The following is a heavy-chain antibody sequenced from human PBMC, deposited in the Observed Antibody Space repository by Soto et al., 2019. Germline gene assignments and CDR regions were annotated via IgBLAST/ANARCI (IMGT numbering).Heavy chain of an antibody. CDR3: AAGPDYHRPLDY. Sequence: QMQLVQSGPEVKKPGTSVKVSCKASGFTFTSSAVQWVRQARGQRLEWIGWIVVGSGNTNYAQKFQERVTITRDMSTSTAYMELSSLRSEDTAVYYCAAGPDYHRPLDYWGQGTLVTVSS. CDR2: IVVGSGNT. J-gene: IGHJ4*02. V-gene: IGHV1-58*01. CDR1: GFTFTSSA. D-gene: IGHD5-12*01.